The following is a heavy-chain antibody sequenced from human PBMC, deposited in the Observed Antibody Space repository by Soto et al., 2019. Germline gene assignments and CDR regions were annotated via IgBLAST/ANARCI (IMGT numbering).Heavy chain of an antibody. CDR3: ARWYSSSWYYFDY. Sequence: PSETLSLTCTVSGGSISSYYWSWIRQPPGNGLEWFGYIYYSGITNYNPSLKSRVTISVDTSKNQFSLKLSSVTAADTAVYYCARWYSSSWYYFDYWGQGTLVTVSS. J-gene: IGHJ4*02. V-gene: IGHV4-59*01. D-gene: IGHD6-13*01. CDR2: IYYSGIT. CDR1: GGSISSYY.